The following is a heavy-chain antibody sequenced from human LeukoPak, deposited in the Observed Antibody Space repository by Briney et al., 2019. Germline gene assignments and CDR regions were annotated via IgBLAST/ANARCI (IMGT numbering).Heavy chain of an antibody. V-gene: IGHV4-30-4*01. CDR2: IYYSGST. J-gene: IGHJ4*02. D-gene: IGHD3-22*01. Sequence: SETLSLTCTVSGGSISSGDYYWSWIRQPPGKGLEWIGYIYYSGSTYYNPSLKSRVTISVDTSKNQFSLKLSSVTAADTAVYYCSGGYRSTNFDYWGQGTLVTVSS. CDR1: GGSISSGDYY. CDR3: SGGYRSTNFDY.